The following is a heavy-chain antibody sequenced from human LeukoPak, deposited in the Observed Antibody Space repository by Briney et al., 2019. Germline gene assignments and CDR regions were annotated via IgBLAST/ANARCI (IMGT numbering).Heavy chain of an antibody. V-gene: IGHV1-18*01. J-gene: IGHJ6*03. Sequence: ASVKVSCKASGYTFTSYGISWVRQAPGQGLEWMGWISAYNGNTNYAQKLQGRVTMTTDTSTSTAYMELRSLRSDDTAVYYCARIPASTLLMVYDSSPYYYYYMDVWGKGTTVTVSS. CDR1: GYTFTSYG. CDR3: ARIPASTLLMVYDSSPYYYYYMDV. CDR2: ISAYNGNT. D-gene: IGHD2-8*01.